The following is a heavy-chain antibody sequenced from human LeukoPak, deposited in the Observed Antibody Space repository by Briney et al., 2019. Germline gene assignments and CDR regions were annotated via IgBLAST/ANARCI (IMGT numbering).Heavy chain of an antibody. CDR3: ARDREDRYYYGSGRLFGY. J-gene: IGHJ4*02. CDR1: GYTFTSYY. V-gene: IGHV1-46*01. D-gene: IGHD3-10*01. Sequence: ASVKVSCKASGYTFTSYYMHWVRQAPGQGLEWMGIINPRGGSTSYAQKFQGRVTMTRDTSTSTVYMELSSLRSEDTAVYYCARDREDRYYYGSGRLFGYWGQGTLVTVSS. CDR2: INPRGGST.